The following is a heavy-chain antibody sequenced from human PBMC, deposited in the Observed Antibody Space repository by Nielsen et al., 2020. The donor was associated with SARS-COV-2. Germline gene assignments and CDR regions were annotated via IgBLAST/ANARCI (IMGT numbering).Heavy chain of an antibody. D-gene: IGHD2-2*01. Sequence: SVKVSCKASGGTFSSYAISWVRQAPGQGLEWMGGIIPIFGTANYAQKFQGRVTITADESTSTAYMELSSLRSEDTAVYYCARLVPALNWFDPWGQGTLVTVSS. J-gene: IGHJ5*02. CDR2: IIPIFGTA. CDR3: ARLVPALNWFDP. CDR1: GGTFSSYA. V-gene: IGHV1-69*13.